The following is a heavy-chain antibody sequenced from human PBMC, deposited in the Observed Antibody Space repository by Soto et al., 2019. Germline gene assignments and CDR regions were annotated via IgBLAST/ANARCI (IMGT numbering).Heavy chain of an antibody. CDR3: ARDVKDDFWSGYPDAGD. D-gene: IGHD3-3*01. Sequence: QVQLVQSGAEVKKPGSSVKVSCKASGGTFSSYTISWVRQAPGQGLEWMGRIIAILGIANYAQKFQGRVTITADKSTSTAYMELSSLRSEDTAVYYCARDVKDDFWSGYPDAGDWGQGTLVTVSS. CDR1: GGTFSSYT. CDR2: IIAILGIA. V-gene: IGHV1-69*08. J-gene: IGHJ4*02.